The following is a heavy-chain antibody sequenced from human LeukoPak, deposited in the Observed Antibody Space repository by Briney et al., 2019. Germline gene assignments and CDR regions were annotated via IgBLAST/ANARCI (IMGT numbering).Heavy chain of an antibody. Sequence: SETLSLTCAVYGGSFSGYYWSWVRQPPGKGLEWIGEISHSGSTNYNPSLKSRVTISVDTTKNQFSLKLSSVTAADTAVYYCARGTYDTSGYYYMHYFDYWGQGPLVTVSS. CDR1: GGSFSGYY. D-gene: IGHD3-22*01. V-gene: IGHV4-34*01. CDR3: ARGTYDTSGYYYMHYFDY. CDR2: ISHSGST. J-gene: IGHJ4*02.